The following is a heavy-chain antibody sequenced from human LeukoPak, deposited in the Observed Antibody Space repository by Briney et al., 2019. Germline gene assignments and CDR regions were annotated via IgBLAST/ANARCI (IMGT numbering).Heavy chain of an antibody. J-gene: IGHJ6*03. Sequence: SETLSLTCTVSGGSVSSYYWSWIRQPPGKGLEWIGYAYYSGSTNYNPSLKSRVTISVDRPRNHFSLKLTSVTAADSAVYYCAKHRAVGWDYYMDVWGKGTTVIVSS. V-gene: IGHV4-59*02. CDR1: GGSVSSYY. D-gene: IGHD1-26*01. CDR2: AYYSGST. CDR3: AKHRAVGWDYYMDV.